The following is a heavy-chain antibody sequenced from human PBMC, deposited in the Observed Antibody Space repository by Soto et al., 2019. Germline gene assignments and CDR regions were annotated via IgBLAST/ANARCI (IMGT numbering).Heavy chain of an antibody. V-gene: IGHV3-30-3*01. CDR2: ISYDGSNK. D-gene: IGHD6-19*01. CDR3: ARPPRTAVAVYFDY. Sequence: XESLRLSCAASGFTFSSYAMHWVRQAPGKGLEWVAVISYDGSNKYYADSVKGRFTISRDNSKNTLYLQMNSLRAEDTAVYYCARPPRTAVAVYFDYWGQGTLVTVSS. CDR1: GFTFSSYA. J-gene: IGHJ4*02.